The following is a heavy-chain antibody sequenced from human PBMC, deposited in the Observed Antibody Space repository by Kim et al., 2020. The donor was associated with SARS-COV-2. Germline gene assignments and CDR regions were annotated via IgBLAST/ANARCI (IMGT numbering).Heavy chain of an antibody. D-gene: IGHD2-21*02. Sequence: ASVKVSCKASGYTFTSYYMHWVRQAPGQGLEWMGIINPSGGSTSYEQKFQGRVTMTGDTSTSTVYMELSSLRSEDTAVYYCARDWRGAYCGGDCYPKDWGQGTLVTVSS. J-gene: IGHJ4*02. V-gene: IGHV1-46*01. CDR2: INPSGGST. CDR3: ARDWRGAYCGGDCYPKD. CDR1: GYTFTSYY.